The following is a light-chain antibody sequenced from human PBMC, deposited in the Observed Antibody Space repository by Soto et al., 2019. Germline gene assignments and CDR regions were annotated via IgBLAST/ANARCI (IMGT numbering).Light chain of an antibody. CDR3: QQYNNWPASFT. CDR1: QSVSSN. J-gene: IGKJ3*01. CDR2: GAS. Sequence: EIVMTQSPATLSVSPGERAALSCRASQSVSSNLAWYQQKPGQAPRLLIYGASIRATGIPARFSGSGSGTELTLTISSLQSEDFAFYYCQQYNNWPASFTFGPGTKVDI. V-gene: IGKV3-15*01.